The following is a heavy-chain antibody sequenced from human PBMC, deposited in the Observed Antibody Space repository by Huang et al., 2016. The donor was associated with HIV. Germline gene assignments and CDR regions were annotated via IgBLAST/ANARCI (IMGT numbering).Heavy chain of an antibody. J-gene: IGHJ3*02. CDR3: ARMFKYDSGGYWGNDAFDI. D-gene: IGHD3-22*01. CDR2: ISDSGST. Sequence: QVQLQQWGAELLKPSETLSLTRAVSGGSFSCHYWTWIRQPHGRGREWSGEISDSGSTTYNPSLKSRVTISGDTSQSQFSLKLNSVTAADTAIYYCARMFKYDSGGYWGNDAFDIWGQGTMVTVSS. V-gene: IGHV4-34*02. CDR1: GGSFSCHY.